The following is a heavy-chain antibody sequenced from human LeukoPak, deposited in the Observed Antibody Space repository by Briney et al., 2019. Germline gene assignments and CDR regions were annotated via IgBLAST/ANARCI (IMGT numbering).Heavy chain of an antibody. CDR1: GYTFTSYG. CDR2: ISAYNGNT. CDR3: ARDWDWNTAKTFDY. D-gene: IGHD1/OR15-1a*01. V-gene: IGHV1-18*01. J-gene: IGHJ4*02. Sequence: ASVKVSCKASGYTFTSYGISWVRHPPGQGREWMGWISAYNGNTNYAQKLQGRVTMTTDTSTSTAYMELRSLRSDDTAVYYCARDWDWNTAKTFDYWGQGTLVTVSS.